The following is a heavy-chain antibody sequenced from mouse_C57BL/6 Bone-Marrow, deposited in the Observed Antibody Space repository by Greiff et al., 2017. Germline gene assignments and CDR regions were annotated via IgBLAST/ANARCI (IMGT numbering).Heavy chain of an antibody. CDR1: GFSFNTYA. CDR2: IRSKSNNYAT. V-gene: IGHV10-1*01. CDR3: VRQDYYGSSYGFAY. D-gene: IGHD1-1*01. J-gene: IGHJ3*01. Sequence: EAGGGLVQPKGSLKLSCAASGFSFNTYAMNWVRQAPGKGLEWVARIRSKSNNYATYYADSVKDRFTISRDDSESMLYLQMNNLKTEDTAMYYCVRQDYYGSSYGFAYWGQGTLVTVSA.